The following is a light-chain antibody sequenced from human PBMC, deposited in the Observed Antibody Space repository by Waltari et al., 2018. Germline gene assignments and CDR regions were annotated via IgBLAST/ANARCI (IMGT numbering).Light chain of an antibody. CDR2: DVG. V-gene: IGLV2-14*03. J-gene: IGLJ2*01. CDR1: SSDVGTYNY. Sequence: QSALTQPASVSGSPGQSITISCTGTSSDVGTYNYVSWYQQHPGRAPQLMIYDVGNRPSGVSNRFSGSKSGNTASLTISGLQAEDEADYYCSSYTISNTRLFGGGTKLTVL. CDR3: SSYTISNTRL.